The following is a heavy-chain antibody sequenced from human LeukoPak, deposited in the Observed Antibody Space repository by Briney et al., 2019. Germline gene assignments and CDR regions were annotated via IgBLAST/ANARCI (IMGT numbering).Heavy chain of an antibody. CDR2: INHSGST. CDR1: GGSFSGYY. J-gene: IGHJ5*02. V-gene: IGHV4-34*01. Sequence: SETLSFTCAVYGGSFSGYYWSWIRQPPGKGLEWIGEINHSGSTNYNPSLKSRVTISVDTSKNQFSLKLSSVTAADTAVYYCARGRSITTFGVVRAGAWFDPWGQGTLVTVSS. D-gene: IGHD3-3*01. CDR3: ARGRSITTFGVVRAGAWFDP.